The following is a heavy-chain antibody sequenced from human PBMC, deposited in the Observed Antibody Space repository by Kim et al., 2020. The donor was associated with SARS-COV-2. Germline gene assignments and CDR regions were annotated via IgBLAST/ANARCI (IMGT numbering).Heavy chain of an antibody. D-gene: IGHD3-10*01. CDR2: NT. J-gene: IGHJ4*02. CDR3: ASGLGELMRN. Sequence: NTNYAQKLQGRVTMTTDTSTSTAYMELRSLRSDDTAVYYCASGLGELMRNWGQGTLVTVSS. V-gene: IGHV1-18*01.